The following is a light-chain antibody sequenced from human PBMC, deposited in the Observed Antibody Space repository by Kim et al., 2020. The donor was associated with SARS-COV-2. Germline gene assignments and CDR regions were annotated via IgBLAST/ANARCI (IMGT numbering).Light chain of an antibody. CDR2: AAS. J-gene: IGKJ5*01. V-gene: IGKV1-8*01. CDR1: QVISSY. CDR3: QQYYSYPIT. Sequence: ASTGDRVTITCRASQVISSYLAGYQQKPGKAPKLLIYAASTLQSGVPSRFSGSGSGTDFTLTISCLQSEDFATYYCQQYYSYPITFGQGTRLEIK.